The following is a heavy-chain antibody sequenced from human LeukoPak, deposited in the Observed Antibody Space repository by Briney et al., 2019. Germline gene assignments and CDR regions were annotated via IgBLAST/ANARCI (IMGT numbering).Heavy chain of an antibody. D-gene: IGHD6-19*01. CDR2: IYHSGST. J-gene: IGHJ4*02. CDR3: ARGGSGWYDDRGYYFDY. CDR1: GYSISSGYY. Sequence: SETLSLTCTVSGYSISSGYYWGWIRQPPGKGLEWIGSIYHSGSTYYNPSLKSRVTISVDTSKNQFSLKLSSVTAADTAVYYCARGGSGWYDDRGYYFDYWGQGTLVTVSS. V-gene: IGHV4-38-2*02.